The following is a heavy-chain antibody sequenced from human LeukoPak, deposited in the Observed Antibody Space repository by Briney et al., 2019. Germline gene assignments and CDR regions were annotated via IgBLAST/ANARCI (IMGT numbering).Heavy chain of an antibody. J-gene: IGHJ3*01. CDR3: TTLRPYIQPR. CDR1: GFTFSDHY. Sequence: PGGSLRLSCAASGFTFSDHYMDWVRQAPGKGLEWLGRSRNKANSYATEYAASVKGRFTISRDDSKNTLYLQMNSLKTEDTAVYYCTTLRPYIQPRWGQGTMVTVSS. CDR2: SRNKANSYAT. D-gene: IGHD5-18*01. V-gene: IGHV3-72*01.